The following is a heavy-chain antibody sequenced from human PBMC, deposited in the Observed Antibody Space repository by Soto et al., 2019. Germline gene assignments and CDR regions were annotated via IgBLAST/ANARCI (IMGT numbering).Heavy chain of an antibody. Sequence: EVLLAESGGGLVEPGGSLRLSCVGSGFVFSNAWMNWVRRAPGKGLEWVGRIKSKSDGGTTDYIVPVKGRFTVSRDDSTGTVYLQMNSLRTEDTAIYYCTIASILLPGSSVFSSWGQGTLVTVSS. V-gene: IGHV3-15*07. CDR1: GFVFSNAW. CDR3: TIASILLPGSSVFSS. D-gene: IGHD3-9*01. J-gene: IGHJ5*02. CDR2: IKSKSDGGTT.